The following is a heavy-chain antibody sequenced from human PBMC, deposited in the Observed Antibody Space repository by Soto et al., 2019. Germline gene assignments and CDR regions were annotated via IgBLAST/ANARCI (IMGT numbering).Heavy chain of an antibody. Sequence: GGSLRLSCAASGFTFSSYGMNWVRQAPGRGLEWVSAISGSGGRTYYADSVKGRFTISRDNSKNMLFLQMHSLRAEDTAVYYCAKDGPHSSGADYWGQGTLVT. CDR1: GFTFSSYG. V-gene: IGHV3-23*01. CDR3: AKDGPHSSGADY. J-gene: IGHJ4*02. CDR2: ISGSGGRT. D-gene: IGHD6-19*01.